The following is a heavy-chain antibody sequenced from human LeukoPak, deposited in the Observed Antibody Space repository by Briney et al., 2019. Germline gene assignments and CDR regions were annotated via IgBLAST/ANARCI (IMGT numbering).Heavy chain of an antibody. CDR3: ASRMYYYDTSGYSSDAFDI. CDR1: GFTLRSYV. D-gene: IGHD3-22*01. J-gene: IGHJ3*02. Sequence: GGSLRLSCVASGFTLRSYVMNWVRQTPGKGLEWVSYIGTSGSTKYYADSVKGRFTISRDNAKNSLYLQMNSLRAEDTAVYYCASRMYYYDTSGYSSDAFDIWGQGTMVTVSS. V-gene: IGHV3-48*04. CDR2: IGTSGSTK.